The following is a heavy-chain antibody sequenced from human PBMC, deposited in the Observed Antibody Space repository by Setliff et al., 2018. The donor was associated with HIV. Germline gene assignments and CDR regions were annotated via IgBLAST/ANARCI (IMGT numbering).Heavy chain of an antibody. CDR2: VNPKSGNT. J-gene: IGHJ4*02. V-gene: IGHV1-8*03. CDR3: ARGRWNNGHSGVDY. CDR1: GYSFSNYD. D-gene: IGHD2-8*01. Sequence: ASVKVSCKASGYSFSNYDTNWMRQATGRGPEWVGWVNPKSGNTGYSQKFQGRLTLTRNTSLSTTYMELSNLTSDDTAVYYCARGRWNNGHSGVDYWGQGTLVTVSS.